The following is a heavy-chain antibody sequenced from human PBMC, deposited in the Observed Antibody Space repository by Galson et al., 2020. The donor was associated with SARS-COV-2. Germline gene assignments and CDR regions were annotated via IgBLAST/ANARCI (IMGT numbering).Heavy chain of an antibody. J-gene: IGHJ5*02. Sequence: GSLRLSCAASGFTFSSYSMNWVRQAPGKGLEWVSSISSSSSYIYYADSVKGRFTISRDNAKNSLYLQMNSLRAEDTAVYYCARLRSSGYRWFDPWGQGTLVTVSS. D-gene: IGHD6-13*01. CDR1: GFTFSSYS. CDR3: ARLRSSGYRWFDP. V-gene: IGHV3-21*01. CDR2: ISSSSSYI.